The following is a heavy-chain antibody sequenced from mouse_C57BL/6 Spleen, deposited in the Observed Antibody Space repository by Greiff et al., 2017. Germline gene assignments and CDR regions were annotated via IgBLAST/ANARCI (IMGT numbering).Heavy chain of an antibody. CDR2: ISSGGSYT. J-gene: IGHJ4*01. V-gene: IGHV5-6*02. D-gene: IGHD4-1*01. CDR3: ARRNWELGVYYAMDY. Sequence: EVMLVESGGDLVKPGGSLKLSCAASGFTFSSYGMSWVRQTPDKRLEWVATISSGGSYTYYPDSVKGRFTISRDNAKKTLYLQMSSLKSEDTAMYYCARRNWELGVYYAMDYWGQGTSVTVSS. CDR1: GFTFSSYG.